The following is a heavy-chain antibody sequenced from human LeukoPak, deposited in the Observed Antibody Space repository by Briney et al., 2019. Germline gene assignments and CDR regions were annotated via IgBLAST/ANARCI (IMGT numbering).Heavy chain of an antibody. J-gene: IGHJ4*02. Sequence: SETLSLTCTVSGDSISTYYWSWIRQPPGKGLEWIGHISYSGSTSYNPSLKGRVTISVDTSKNQFSLKLSSVTAADTAVYYCARHIGYFDYWGQGTLVTVSS. D-gene: IGHD2-15*01. CDR2: ISYSGST. V-gene: IGHV4-59*08. CDR3: ARHIGYFDY. CDR1: GDSISTYY.